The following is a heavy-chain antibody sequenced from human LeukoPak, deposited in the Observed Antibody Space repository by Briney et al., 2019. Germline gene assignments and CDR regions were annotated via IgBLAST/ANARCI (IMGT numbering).Heavy chain of an antibody. V-gene: IGHV3-30*18. J-gene: IGHJ4*02. CDR1: GFTLSSYG. D-gene: IGHD6-13*01. Sequence: GRSLRLSCAASGFTLSSYGMHWVRQAPGKGLEWVAVVSYEGKSQYYADSVRGRFTISRDNSKNTLYLQMNSLRGEDAAVYYCAKEGTAQISTWYDYWGQGTLVTVSS. CDR2: VSYEGKSQ. CDR3: AKEGTAQISTWYDY.